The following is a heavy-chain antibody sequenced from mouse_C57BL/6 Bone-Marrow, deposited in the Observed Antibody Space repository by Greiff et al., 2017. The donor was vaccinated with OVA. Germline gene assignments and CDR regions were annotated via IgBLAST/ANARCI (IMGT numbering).Heavy chain of an antibody. D-gene: IGHD1-1*01. CDR2: ISYSGST. Sequence: EVKVEESGPGLAQPSQTLSLTCSVTGYSITSDYWNWIRKFPGNKLEYMGYISYSGSTYYNPSLKSRISMTRDTSKNQYYLQLNSVTTEDTATYYCARETYYYGSRYFDYWGQGTTLTVSS. CDR1: GYSITSDY. CDR3: ARETYYYGSRYFDY. V-gene: IGHV3-8*01. J-gene: IGHJ2*01.